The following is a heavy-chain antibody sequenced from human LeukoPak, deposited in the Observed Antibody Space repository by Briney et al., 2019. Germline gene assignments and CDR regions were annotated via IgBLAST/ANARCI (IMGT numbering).Heavy chain of an antibody. J-gene: IGHJ4*02. CDR3: AIDARGAYCGGDCSPYFDY. V-gene: IGHV3-30-3*01. D-gene: IGHD2-21*02. CDR1: GFTFSSYA. Sequence: GGSLRLSCAASGFTFSSYAMHCVRRAPGKGLEWVAVISYDGSNKYYAGSVKGRFPISRDNSKNTLYMQMNSLRADDTAVYYCAIDARGAYCGGDCSPYFDYWGQGTLVTVSS. CDR2: ISYDGSNK.